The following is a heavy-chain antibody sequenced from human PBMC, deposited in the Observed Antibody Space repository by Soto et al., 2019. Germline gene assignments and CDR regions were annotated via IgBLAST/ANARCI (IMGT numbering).Heavy chain of an antibody. CDR2: ISAYNGNT. CDR3: ARGYCSGGSCYPYFDY. Sequence: ASVKVSCKASGYTFTSYGISWVRQAPGQGLEWMGWISAYNGNTNYAQKLQGRVTMTTDTSTSTAYMELRSLRSDDTAVYHCARGYCSGGSCYPYFDYWGQGTLVTVSS. CDR1: GYTFTSYG. V-gene: IGHV1-18*01. D-gene: IGHD2-15*01. J-gene: IGHJ4*02.